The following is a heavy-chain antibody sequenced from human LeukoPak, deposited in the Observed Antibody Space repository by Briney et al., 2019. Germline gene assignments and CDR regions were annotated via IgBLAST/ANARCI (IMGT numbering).Heavy chain of an antibody. J-gene: IGHJ6*02. CDR3: ARDLSDDGSPYTHYGMAV. V-gene: IGHV4-31*03. Sequence: SETLSLTCTVSVGFISSGCYNWIWIRQHPGKGLEWIGYTYYSGSTYYNPSLKSRVTISVDTSKNQLSLNLSSVTAADTAVYYCARDLSDDGSPYTHYGMAVWGQGTTVTVSS. CDR2: TYYSGST. CDR1: VGFISSGCYN. D-gene: IGHD3-16*01.